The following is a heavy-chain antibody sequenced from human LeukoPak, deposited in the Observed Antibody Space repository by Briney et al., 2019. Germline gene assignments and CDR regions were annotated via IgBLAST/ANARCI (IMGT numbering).Heavy chain of an antibody. D-gene: IGHD3-22*01. CDR1: GFXFRSYS. CDR3: ARARYYYDSSGYYFDY. J-gene: IGHJ4*02. CDR2: ISSSSCTI. V-gene: IGHV3-48*02. Sequence: GGSLRLSCAASGFXFRSYSMNWVRQAPGKGLEWVSPISSSSCTIYYADSVKGRFTISRDNAKNSLYVQMNSLRDEDTAVYFCARARYYYDSSGYYFDYWGQGTLVTVSS.